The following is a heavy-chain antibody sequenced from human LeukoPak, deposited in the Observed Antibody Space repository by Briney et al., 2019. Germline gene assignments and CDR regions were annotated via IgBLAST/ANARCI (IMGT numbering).Heavy chain of an antibody. V-gene: IGHV1-2*02. CDR2: LNHNSGDT. D-gene: IGHD3-10*01. Sequence: GASVTVSCKASGYTFTGSYLHWVRQAPGQGLEWMGWLNHNSGDTKYAQTFQGRATMNRDTYIKTPYMEVSRLTSDDTAVYYCARGATHVGCGEGGNALDIWGQGTMVTVSS. J-gene: IGHJ3*02. CDR1: GYTFTGSY. CDR3: ARGATHVGCGEGGNALDI.